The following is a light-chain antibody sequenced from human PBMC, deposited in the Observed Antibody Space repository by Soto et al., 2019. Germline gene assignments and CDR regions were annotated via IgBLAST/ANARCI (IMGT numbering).Light chain of an antibody. Sequence: DIQMTQSPSTLSASVGERVTITCRASQSISSWLAWYQQKSGQAPKLLINAASTLRSGVPSRFSGSGSGTDFTLTIDSLQPEDFATYYCQQSYNSPFNFGPGTKVDI. CDR3: QQSYNSPFN. J-gene: IGKJ3*01. CDR2: AAS. V-gene: IGKV1-39*01. CDR1: QSISSW.